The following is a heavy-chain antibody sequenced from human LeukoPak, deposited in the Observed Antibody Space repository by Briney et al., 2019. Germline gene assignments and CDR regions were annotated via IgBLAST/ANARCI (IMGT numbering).Heavy chain of an antibody. CDR3: ARDIMVSETDAFDI. J-gene: IGHJ3*02. V-gene: IGHV3-20*04. CDR2: INWNGGST. CDR1: GFTFDDYG. D-gene: IGHD3-16*01. Sequence: GGSLRLSCAASGFTFDDYGMSWVRQAPGKGLEWVSGINWNGGSTGYADSVKGRFTISRDNAKNSLYLQMNSLRAEDTAAYYCARDIMVSETDAFDIWGQGTMVTVSS.